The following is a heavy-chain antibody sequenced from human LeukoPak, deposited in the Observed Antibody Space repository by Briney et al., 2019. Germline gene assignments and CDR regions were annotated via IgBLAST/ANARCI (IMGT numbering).Heavy chain of an antibody. V-gene: IGHV4-30-4*01. CDR3: ARGRSLHCFDY. CDR1: RGSISSGDCY. J-gene: IGHJ4*02. Sequence: SETLSLTCTVSRGSISSGDCYWTWIRQPPGKGLEWIGYIFYSGGTYYNPSLKSRITISVDTSKNQFSLKLSSVTAADTAVYYCARGRSLHCFDYWGQGALVTISS. CDR2: IFYSGGT.